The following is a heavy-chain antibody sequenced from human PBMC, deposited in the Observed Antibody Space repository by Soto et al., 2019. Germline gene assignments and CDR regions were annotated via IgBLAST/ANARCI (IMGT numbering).Heavy chain of an antibody. V-gene: IGHV1-18*01. Sequence: GAAGKVTWKASGCSITKNGMCWVRQAPGQGLEWMGWINVYNGNTKYAQKVQGRVTMTTDTSTSTAYMELRSLRSVDTAVYCCATGVGSGSYYTQYNWFVPWG. D-gene: IGHD3-10*01. CDR2: INVYNGNT. J-gene: IGHJ5*02. CDR1: GCSITKNG. CDR3: ATGVGSGSYYTQYNWFVP.